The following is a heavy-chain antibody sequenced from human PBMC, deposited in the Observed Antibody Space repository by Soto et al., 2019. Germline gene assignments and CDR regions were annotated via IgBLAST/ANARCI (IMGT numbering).Heavy chain of an antibody. J-gene: IGHJ1*01. V-gene: IGHV3-9*01. CDR3: VKDESINWYSGHFRH. Sequence: EVQLVESGGGLVQPGRSLRLSCAASGFTFDDYAMHWVRQVPGKGLEWVSGINWDSGSIGYGDSVKGRFSISRDNAKNSLHLQMNGLSAQDTAFYNSVKDESINWYSGHFRHWGQGTLVTVSS. D-gene: IGHD6-13*01. CDR1: GFTFDDYA. CDR2: INWDSGSI.